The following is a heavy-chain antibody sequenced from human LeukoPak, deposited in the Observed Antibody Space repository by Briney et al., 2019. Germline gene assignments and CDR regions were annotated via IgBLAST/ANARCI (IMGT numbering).Heavy chain of an antibody. CDR3: TTVGYYYDSSGYPRGDV. D-gene: IGHD3-22*01. V-gene: IGHV3-15*01. CDR2: IKSKTDGGTT. CDR1: GFTFSSYG. J-gene: IGHJ6*03. Sequence: PGGTLRLSCAASGFTFSSYGMSWVRQAPGKGLEWVGRIKSKTDGGTTDYAAPVKGRFTISRDDSKNTLYLQMNSLKTEDTAVYYCTTVGYYYDSSGYPRGDVWGKGTTVTIS.